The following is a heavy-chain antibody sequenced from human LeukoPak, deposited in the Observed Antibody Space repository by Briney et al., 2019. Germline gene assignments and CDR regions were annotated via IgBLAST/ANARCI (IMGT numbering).Heavy chain of an antibody. CDR3: ARHEVVPAARYYYYGMDV. CDR2: IYYSGST. Sequence: SETLSLTCTVSGGSYSSSSYYLGWIRQPPGKGLEWIVSIYYSGSTYYNPSLKSRVTIPVDTSKNQFSLKLSSVTAADTAVYYCARHEVVPAARYYYYGMDVWGQGTTVTVSS. D-gene: IGHD2-2*01. V-gene: IGHV4-39*01. CDR1: GGSYSSSSYY. J-gene: IGHJ6*02.